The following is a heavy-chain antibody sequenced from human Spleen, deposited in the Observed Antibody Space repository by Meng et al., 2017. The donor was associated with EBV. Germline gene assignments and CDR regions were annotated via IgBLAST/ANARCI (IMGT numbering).Heavy chain of an antibody. CDR2: INPNSGGR. V-gene: IGHV1-2*06. J-gene: IGHJ4*02. Sequence: QGHLEQYGAEVKKPGASVKVSCKTSGYTFTNYYIHWVRQAPGQGLEWMGRINPNSGGRDYTQKFQGRVTMTRDTSISTAYMELNSLRSDDTALYYCARAYSGYDDLPSYWGQGTLVTVSS. D-gene: IGHD5-12*01. CDR3: ARAYSGYDDLPSY. CDR1: GYTFTNYY.